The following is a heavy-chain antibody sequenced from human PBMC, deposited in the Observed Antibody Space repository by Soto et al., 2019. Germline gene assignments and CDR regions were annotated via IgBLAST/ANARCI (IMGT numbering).Heavy chain of an antibody. CDR3: AKDLEGYCSSTSCYTYFGLDV. J-gene: IGHJ6*02. CDR1: GFTFSSYV. D-gene: IGHD2-2*01. V-gene: IGHV3-30*18. Sequence: GGSLRPSCAASGFTFSSYVMHWVRQAPGKGLEWVAVISYDGSNKYYADSVKGRFTISRDNSKHTLFLQMNSLRPEDTAVYYCAKDLEGYCSSTSCYTYFGLDVWGQGTTVTVSS. CDR2: ISYDGSNK.